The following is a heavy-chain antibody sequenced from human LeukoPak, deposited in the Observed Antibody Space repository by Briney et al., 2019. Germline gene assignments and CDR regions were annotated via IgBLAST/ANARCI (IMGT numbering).Heavy chain of an antibody. Sequence: ASVKVSCKASGGTFSSHAISWVRQAPGQGLEWMGGIIPIFGTANYAQKFQGRVTITADESTSTAYMELSSLRSEDTAVYYCARGIRGVVRGDIPPRSWFDPWGQGTLVTVSS. CDR3: ARGIRGVVRGDIPPRSWFDP. D-gene: IGHD3-10*01. CDR2: IIPIFGTA. J-gene: IGHJ5*02. V-gene: IGHV1-69*13. CDR1: GGTFSSHA.